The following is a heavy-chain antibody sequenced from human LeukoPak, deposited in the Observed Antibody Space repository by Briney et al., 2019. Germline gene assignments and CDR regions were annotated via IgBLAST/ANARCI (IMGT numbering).Heavy chain of an antibody. CDR2: INPNSGGT. D-gene: IGHD3-9*01. Sequence: ASVKVSCKASGYTFSGYYLHWVRQAPGQGLEWMGWINPNSGGTNYAQKFQGRVTMTRDTSISTAYMELSRLRSDDTAVYYCARTSQALRYFDWSQYYFDYWGQGTLVTVSS. V-gene: IGHV1-2*02. CDR1: GYTFSGYY. J-gene: IGHJ4*02. CDR3: ARTSQALRYFDWSQYYFDY.